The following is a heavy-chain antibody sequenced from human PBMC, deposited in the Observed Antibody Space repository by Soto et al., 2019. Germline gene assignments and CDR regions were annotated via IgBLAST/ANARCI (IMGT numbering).Heavy chain of an antibody. Sequence: QVHLVQSGAEVKKPGSSVKVSCKASGATFSRDTFSWVRQAPGQGLEWVGRITPVLGVEIYAQRFQGRVTITADTSATTVYMELSSLTSEDTAMYFCARDLSDSDYWGQGTLVTVSS. CDR2: ITPVLGVE. J-gene: IGHJ4*02. CDR1: GATFSRDT. CDR3: ARDLSDSDY. V-gene: IGHV1-69*08.